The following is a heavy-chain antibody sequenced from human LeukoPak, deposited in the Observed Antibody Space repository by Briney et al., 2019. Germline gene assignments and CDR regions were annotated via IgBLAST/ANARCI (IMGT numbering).Heavy chain of an antibody. CDR1: GYSFTSYC. CDR3: ATPGGSSGWYRY. J-gene: IGHJ4*02. Sequence: GESLKISCKGSGYSFTSYCIGGGRQMHGKGLEWMGIIYPVDSDTRYSPSFQAQVPISADKSISTAYLQWSSLKASDTAMYYCATPGGSSGWYRYWGQGTLVTVSS. D-gene: IGHD6-19*01. V-gene: IGHV5-51*01. CDR2: IYPVDSDT.